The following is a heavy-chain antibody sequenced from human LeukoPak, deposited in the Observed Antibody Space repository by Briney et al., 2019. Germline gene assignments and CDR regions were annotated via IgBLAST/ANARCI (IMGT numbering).Heavy chain of an antibody. CDR2: ISSSSSYI. Sequence: GGSLRLSCAASGFTVSSNYMSWVRQAPGKGLEWVSSISSSSSYIYYTDSVKGRFTISRDNAKNSLYLQMNSLRAEDTAVYYCARGGYSYGYLGYWGQGTLVTVSS. D-gene: IGHD5-18*01. V-gene: IGHV3-21*01. J-gene: IGHJ4*02. CDR3: ARGGYSYGYLGY. CDR1: GFTVSSNY.